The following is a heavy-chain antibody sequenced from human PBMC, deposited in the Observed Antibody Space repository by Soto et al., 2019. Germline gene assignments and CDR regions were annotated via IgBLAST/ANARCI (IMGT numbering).Heavy chain of an antibody. CDR3: ARDVGYGLIDY. Sequence: QVQLVQSGAEVKKPGASVKVSCKASGYTFTSYSISWVRQAPGQGLEWMGWISAYNGNTYHARKLQGRVTMTTDTSTSTGWMELRSLRSDDTAVYYCARDVGYGLIDYWGQGTLVTVSS. CDR2: ISAYNGNT. V-gene: IGHV1-18*01. J-gene: IGHJ4*02. CDR1: GYTFTSYS. D-gene: IGHD5-18*01.